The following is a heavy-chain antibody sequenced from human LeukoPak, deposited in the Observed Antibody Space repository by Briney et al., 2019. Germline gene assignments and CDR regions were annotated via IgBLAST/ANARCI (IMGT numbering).Heavy chain of an antibody. J-gene: IGHJ4*02. D-gene: IGHD3-9*01. V-gene: IGHV3-23*01. CDR2: IDGSGGST. Sequence: GGSLRLSCAVSGFPFSNYAMSWVRQAPGKGLEWVSVIDGSGGSTYYADSVKGRFTISRDNSKNTLYLQMNSLRAEDTAVYYCAKNYDILTGYYPLPELDYWGQGTLVTVSS. CDR1: GFPFSNYA. CDR3: AKNYDILTGYYPLPELDY.